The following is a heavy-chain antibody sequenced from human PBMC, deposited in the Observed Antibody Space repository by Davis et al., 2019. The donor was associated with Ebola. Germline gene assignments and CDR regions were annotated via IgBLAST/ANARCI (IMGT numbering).Heavy chain of an antibody. Sequence: ASVKVSCKASGYTFTSYGSSWVRQAPGQGLEWMGRINPNSGGTNYAQKFQGRVTMTRDTSISTAYMALSRLRSDDTAVYYCARDRREIFGVVYLRGGFDYWGQGTLVTVSS. V-gene: IGHV1-2*06. CDR1: GYTFTSYG. J-gene: IGHJ4*02. CDR2: INPNSGGT. D-gene: IGHD3-3*01. CDR3: ARDRREIFGVVYLRGGFDY.